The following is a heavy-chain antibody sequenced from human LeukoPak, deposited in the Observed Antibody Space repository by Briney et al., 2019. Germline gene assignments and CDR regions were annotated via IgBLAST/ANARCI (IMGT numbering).Heavy chain of an antibody. D-gene: IGHD5-24*01. CDR2: IRYDGSNK. V-gene: IGHV3-30*02. CDR1: GFTFSSYG. CDR3: AKDYVEMATIRAPDY. J-gene: IGHJ4*02. Sequence: PGGSLRLSCAASGFTFSSYGMHWVRQAPGKGLEWVAFIRYDGSNKYYADSVKGRFTISRDNSKNTLYPQMNSLRAEDTAVYYCAKDYVEMATIRAPDYWGQGTLVTVSS.